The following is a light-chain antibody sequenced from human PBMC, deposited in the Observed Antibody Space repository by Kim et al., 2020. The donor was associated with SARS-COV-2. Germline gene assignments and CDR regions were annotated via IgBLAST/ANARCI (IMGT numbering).Light chain of an antibody. J-gene: IGKJ4*02. CDR3: QQANSFPHT. V-gene: IGKV1-12*01. CDR2: ATS. Sequence: DIQLTQSPSFVSASVGDRVSITCRASQDIGSWLGWYQQKPGQTPKLLISATSTLQTDVPTRFSGGGYGTDFTLTINGLQPEDSAIYFCQQANSFPHTFGGGTKVDIK. CDR1: QDIGSW.